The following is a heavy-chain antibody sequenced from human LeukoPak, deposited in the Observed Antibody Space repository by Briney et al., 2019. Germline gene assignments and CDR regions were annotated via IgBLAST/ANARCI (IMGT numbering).Heavy chain of an antibody. V-gene: IGHV3-7*01. Sequence: GGSLRLSCAASGFTFSSYAMSWVRQAPGKGLAWVANIIEGGDVKYYVDSVKGRFTTSRDNTKNSLYLQMTSLRADDTAVYYCARVGKNGWDFDHWGQGTLVTVSS. CDR1: GFTFSSYA. CDR3: ARVGKNGWDFDH. D-gene: IGHD6-19*01. J-gene: IGHJ4*02. CDR2: IIEGGDVK.